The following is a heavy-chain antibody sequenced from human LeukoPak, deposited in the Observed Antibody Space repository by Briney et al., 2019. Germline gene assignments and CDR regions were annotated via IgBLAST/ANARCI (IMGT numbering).Heavy chain of an antibody. CDR3: AKDLGFYDSSGYYPPYYGMDV. D-gene: IGHD3-22*01. CDR2: ISSSSSYI. CDR1: GFTFRSYS. Sequence: PGGSLRLSCAASGFTFRSYSMHWVRQAPGKGLEWVSSISSSSSYIYYADSVKGRFTISRDNAKNSLYLQMNSLRAEDTAVYYCAKDLGFYDSSGYYPPYYGMDVWGQGTTVTVSS. J-gene: IGHJ6*02. V-gene: IGHV3-21*04.